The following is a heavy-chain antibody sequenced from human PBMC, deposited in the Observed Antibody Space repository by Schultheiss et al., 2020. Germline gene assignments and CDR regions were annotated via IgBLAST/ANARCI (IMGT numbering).Heavy chain of an antibody. J-gene: IGHJ4*02. D-gene: IGHD5/OR15-5a*01. CDR3: AVYGAYAWHFDY. V-gene: IGHV2-5*02. Sequence: SGPTLVKPTQTLTLTCALSGFSVSTSGVGVGWIRQPPGKALEWLALVYWDDDQRYSPSLKSRLTITKDASKNQVVLTMSNMDPVDTATYFCAVYGAYAWHFDYWGQGTLVTVSS. CDR1: GFSVSTSGVG. CDR2: VYWDDDQ.